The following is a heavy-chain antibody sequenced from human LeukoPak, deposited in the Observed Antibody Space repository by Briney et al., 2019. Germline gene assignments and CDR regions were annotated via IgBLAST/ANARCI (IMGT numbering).Heavy chain of an antibody. D-gene: IGHD6-6*01. CDR2: MNPNSGNT. CDR3: ARRTDSGYSSSSSAFDV. Sequence: ASVKVSCKASGYTFTSYDINWARQATGQGLEWMGWMNPNSGNTGYAQKFQGRVTMTRNTSISTAYMELSSLRSEDTAVYYCARRTDSGYSSSSSAFDVWGQGTMVTVSS. CDR1: GYTFTSYD. V-gene: IGHV1-8*01. J-gene: IGHJ3*01.